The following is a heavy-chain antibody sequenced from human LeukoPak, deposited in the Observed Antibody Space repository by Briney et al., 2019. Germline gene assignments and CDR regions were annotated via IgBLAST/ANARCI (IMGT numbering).Heavy chain of an antibody. CDR3: AKDREYYGSGSYDY. Sequence: GGSLRLSCAASGFTFSSYAMHWVRQAPGKGLEWVVVISYGGSNKYYADSVKGRFTISRDNSKNTLYLQMNSLRAEDTAVYYCAKDREYYGSGSYDYWGQGTLVTVSS. D-gene: IGHD3-10*01. J-gene: IGHJ4*02. V-gene: IGHV3-30-3*01. CDR2: ISYGGSNK. CDR1: GFTFSSYA.